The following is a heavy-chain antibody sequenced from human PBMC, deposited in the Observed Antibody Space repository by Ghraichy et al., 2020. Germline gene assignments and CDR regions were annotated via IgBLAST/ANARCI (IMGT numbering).Heavy chain of an antibody. CDR3: ARYSSSPGAHYFDS. CDR2: IFYSGDT. V-gene: IGHV4-28*01. J-gene: IGHJ4*02. D-gene: IGHD6-13*01. CDR1: GYSFSSGYW. Sequence: SETSLTCGVSGYSFSSGYWWGWIRQPPGKGLEWVGYIFYSGDTYYNPSLKSRITMSVDTSKNQFSLSLNSVTAVDTAVYYCARYSSSPGAHYFDSWGQGILVTVSS.